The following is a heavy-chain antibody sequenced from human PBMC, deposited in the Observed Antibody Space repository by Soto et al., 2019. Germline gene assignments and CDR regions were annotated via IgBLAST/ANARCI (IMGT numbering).Heavy chain of an antibody. D-gene: IGHD3-3*01. Sequence: PSQTLCLPCTVAYGYISDGDYYWSWIRQTPGKGLEWIGYIYYSGSTYYNPSLKSRVTISVDTSKNQFSLKLASVSAEDTAVYYCARTSLTIFGPSNDYYGMGVWGLGTTVTVSS. CDR3: ARTSLTIFGPSNDYYGMGV. V-gene: IGHV4-30-4*01. CDR1: YGYISDGDYY. CDR2: IYYSGST. J-gene: IGHJ6*02.